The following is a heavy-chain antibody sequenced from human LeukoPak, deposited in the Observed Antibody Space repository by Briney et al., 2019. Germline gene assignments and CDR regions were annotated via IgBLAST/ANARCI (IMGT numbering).Heavy chain of an antibody. CDR2: IIPIFGTA. Sequence: ASVKVSCKASGYTFTSYDISWVRQAPGQGLEWMGGIIPIFGTANYAQKFQGRVTITADESTSTAYMELSSLRSEGTAVYYCARGRDGYNHEKFDYWGQGTLVTVSS. D-gene: IGHD5-24*01. CDR1: GYTFTSYD. V-gene: IGHV1-69*13. J-gene: IGHJ4*02. CDR3: ARGRDGYNHEKFDY.